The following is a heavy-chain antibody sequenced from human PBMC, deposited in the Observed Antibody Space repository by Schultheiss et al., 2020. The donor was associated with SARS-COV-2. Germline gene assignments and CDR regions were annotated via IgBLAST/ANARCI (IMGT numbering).Heavy chain of an antibody. J-gene: IGHJ6*02. D-gene: IGHD6-19*01. V-gene: IGHV3-48*01. CDR3: ATSTVAVHSYYYGLDV. Sequence: GGSLRLSCAASGFTFSSYAMSWVRQVPGKGLEWVSYIGHTGSVIYYADSVKGRFTISRDNVKNSLYLQMNSLRVEDTAVYYCATSTVAVHSYYYGLDVWGQGTTVTVSS. CDR2: IGHTGSVI. CDR1: GFTFSSYA.